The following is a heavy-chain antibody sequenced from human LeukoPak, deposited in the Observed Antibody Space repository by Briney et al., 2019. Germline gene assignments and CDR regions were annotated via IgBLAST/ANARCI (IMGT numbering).Heavy chain of an antibody. Sequence: SETLSLTCTVSGGSISSYYWSWIRQPPGKGLEWIGYIYYSGSTNYNPSLKSRVTISVDTSKNQFSLKLSSVTAADTAVYYCAQSQWLVPRFGYWGQGTLVTVSS. CDR1: GGSISSYY. CDR2: IYYSGST. V-gene: IGHV4-59*01. CDR3: AQSQWLVPRFGY. J-gene: IGHJ4*02. D-gene: IGHD6-19*01.